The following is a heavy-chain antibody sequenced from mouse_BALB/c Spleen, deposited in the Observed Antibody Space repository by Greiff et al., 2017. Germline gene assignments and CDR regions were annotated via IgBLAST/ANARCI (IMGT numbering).Heavy chain of an antibody. Sequence: QVQLKESGPELVKPGASVKISCKASGYAFSSSWMNWVKQRPGQGLEWIGRIYPGDGDTNYNGKFKGKATLTADKSSSTAYMQLSSLTSVDSAVYFCARGTARARTWFAYWGQGTLVTVSA. J-gene: IGHJ3*01. V-gene: IGHV1-82*01. CDR1: GYAFSSSW. CDR3: ARGTARARTWFAY. CDR2: IYPGDGDT. D-gene: IGHD3-2*01.